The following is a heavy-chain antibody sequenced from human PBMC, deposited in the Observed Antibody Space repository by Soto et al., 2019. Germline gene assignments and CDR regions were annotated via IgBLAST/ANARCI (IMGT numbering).Heavy chain of an antibody. CDR2: IKSKTDGETT. CDR1: GFTFSKAW. J-gene: IGHJ4*02. CDR3: YATDFGY. Sequence: EVQLVESGGGLVQPGGSLRLSCAASGFTFSKAWMSWVRQAPGKGLEWVGRIKSKTDGETTDYAAPVKGRFTISRDDSKNTLFLQMNSLKTEDTAVYYCYATDFGYWGQGTLVTVSS. V-gene: IGHV3-15*01.